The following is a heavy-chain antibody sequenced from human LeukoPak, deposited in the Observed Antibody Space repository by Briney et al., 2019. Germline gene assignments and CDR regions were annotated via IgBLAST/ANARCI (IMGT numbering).Heavy chain of an antibody. CDR1: GFTFSSYA. CDR3: AKDPVYSSGWYDY. J-gene: IGHJ4*02. V-gene: IGHV3-23*01. Sequence: PGGSLRLSCAASGFTFSSYAMSWVRQAPGKGLEWVSAISGSGGSTYYAGSVKGRFTISRDNSKNTLYLQMNSLRAEDTAVYYCAKDPVYSSGWYDYWGQGTLVTVSS. CDR2: ISGSGGST. D-gene: IGHD6-19*01.